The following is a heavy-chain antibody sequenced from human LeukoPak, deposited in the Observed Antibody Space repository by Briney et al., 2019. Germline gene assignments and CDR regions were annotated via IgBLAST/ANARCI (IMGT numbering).Heavy chain of an antibody. CDR3: ARDPGTSWYAFDI. CDR1: GGSISSYD. Sequence: SETLSLTCTVSGGSISSYDWSWIRQPPGKGLEWIGYIYYSGSTNYNPSLKSPVTLSVDTSQNPFSLKLSSVHVACTALYFCARDPGTSWYAFDIGGQGTMVTVSS. CDR2: IYYSGST. V-gene: IGHV4-59*01. J-gene: IGHJ3*02. D-gene: IGHD2-2*01.